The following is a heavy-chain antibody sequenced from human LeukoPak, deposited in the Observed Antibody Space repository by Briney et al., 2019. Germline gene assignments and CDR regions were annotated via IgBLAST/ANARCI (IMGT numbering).Heavy chain of an antibody. CDR3: ARQVATKGEWAFDV. J-gene: IGHJ3*01. CDR2: INLSRRT. V-gene: IGHV4-38-2*02. CDR1: TYSIPSGYY. D-gene: IGHD5-12*01. Sequence: SETLSLTCSVSTYSIPSGYYWGWIRQPPGKELEWLGSINLSRRTYYNPSLKSRLTISVDTSKNQFSLKLSSVTAADTAVYYCARQVATKGEWAFDVWGQGTMVTASS.